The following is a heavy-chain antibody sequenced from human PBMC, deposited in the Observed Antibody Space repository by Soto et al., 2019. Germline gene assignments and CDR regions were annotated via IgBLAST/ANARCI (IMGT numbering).Heavy chain of an antibody. CDR1: GGSFSGYY. J-gene: IGHJ5*02. Sequence: SETLSLTCAVYGGSFSGYYWSWIRQPPGKGLEWIGEINHSGSTNYNPSLKSRVTISVDTSKNQFSLKLSSVTAADTAVYYCARGANWFDPWGQGTLVTVSS. CDR2: INHSGST. V-gene: IGHV4-34*01. CDR3: ARGANWFDP.